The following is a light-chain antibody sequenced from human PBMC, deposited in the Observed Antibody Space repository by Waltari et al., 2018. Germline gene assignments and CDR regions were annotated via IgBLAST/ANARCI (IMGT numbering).Light chain of an antibody. CDR1: QSVSGSY. CDR3: QQYGSSPGLT. CDR2: GAS. Sequence: EIVLTQSPGTLSLSPGERATLSCRASQSVSGSYLAWYQQKPGQAPRLLIHGASSRAAGISDRFSGSGSGTDFTLTISRLEPEDFAVYYCQQYGSSPGLTFGGGTKVEIK. J-gene: IGKJ4*01. V-gene: IGKV3-20*01.